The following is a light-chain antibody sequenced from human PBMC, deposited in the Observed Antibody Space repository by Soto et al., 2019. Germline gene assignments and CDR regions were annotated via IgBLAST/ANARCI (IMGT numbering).Light chain of an antibody. J-gene: IGKJ2*02. V-gene: IGKV1-12*01. CDR1: QDITTW. CDR2: AAS. Sequence: DIQMTQSPSSVSASVGDRVTITCRASQDITTWLTWYQQKPGEAPKFLIYAASSLQSGVPSRFNGSGSGTDFTLTISSLQPEDFATYYCQQANSFLWTFGQGTKLDIK. CDR3: QQANSFLWT.